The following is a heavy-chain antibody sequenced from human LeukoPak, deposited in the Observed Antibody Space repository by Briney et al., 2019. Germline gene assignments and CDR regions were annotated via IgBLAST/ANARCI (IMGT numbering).Heavy chain of an antibody. Sequence: SETLSLTCAVYGGSFSGYYWSWIRQPPGKGLEWIGEINHSGSTNYNPSLKSRVTISVDTSKDQFSLKLSSVTAADTAVYYCARGRLAARPRRPMGFDPWGQGTLVTVSS. D-gene: IGHD6-6*01. V-gene: IGHV4-34*01. J-gene: IGHJ5*02. CDR1: GGSFSGYY. CDR2: INHSGST. CDR3: ARGRLAARPRRPMGFDP.